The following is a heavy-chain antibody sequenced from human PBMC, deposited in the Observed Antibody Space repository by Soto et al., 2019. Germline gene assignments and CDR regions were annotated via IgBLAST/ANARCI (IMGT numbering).Heavy chain of an antibody. Sequence: SETLSLTCAVYGGSFSGYHWTWIRQAPGRGLEWIGEINHSGSTNYNPSLKSRVTMSVDTSKNQFSLKLSSVTAADTAVYYCARGYYDILTGYYDLFDYWGQGTLVTVSS. CDR3: ARGYYDILTGYYDLFDY. CDR2: INHSGST. J-gene: IGHJ4*02. CDR1: GGSFSGYH. V-gene: IGHV4-34*01. D-gene: IGHD3-9*01.